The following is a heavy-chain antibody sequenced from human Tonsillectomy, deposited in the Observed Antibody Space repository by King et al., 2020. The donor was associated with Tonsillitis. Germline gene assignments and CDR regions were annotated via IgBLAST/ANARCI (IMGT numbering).Heavy chain of an antibody. CDR1: GYTFTGYY. CDR3: AGLGRFPPADY. CDR2: INPNSGDT. V-gene: IGHV1-2*02. Sequence: QLVQSGAEVKKPGASVKVSCKASGYTFTGYYIHWVRQAPGQGLEWMGWINPNSGDTNYAQKFQGRVSMTRDTSISTAYMELSRLRSDDTAVFYCAGLGRFPPADYWGQGTLVTVSS. J-gene: IGHJ4*02. D-gene: IGHD3-3*01.